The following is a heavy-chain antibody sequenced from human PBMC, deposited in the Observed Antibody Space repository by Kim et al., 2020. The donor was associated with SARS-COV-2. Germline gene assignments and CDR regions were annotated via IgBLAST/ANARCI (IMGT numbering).Heavy chain of an antibody. J-gene: IGHJ4*02. V-gene: IGHV3-74*01. D-gene: IGHD3-10*01. CDR3: ARDPPGGAN. CDR2: SST. Sequence: SSTSYADSVKGRFTISRDNAKNTLYLQMNSLRAEDTAVYYCARDPPGGANWGQGTLVTVSS.